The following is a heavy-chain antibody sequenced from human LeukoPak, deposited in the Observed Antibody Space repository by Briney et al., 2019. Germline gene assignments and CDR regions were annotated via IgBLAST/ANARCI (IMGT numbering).Heavy chain of an antibody. Sequence: PSETLSLTCTVSGGSINYYYWMWIRQPPGKGLEWIGYIYYSGGTHYNPSLKSRVTMLVDTSKNQFSLKLTAVTAADTAVYYCARKTSGGGHLYHRGQGTLVTVSS. J-gene: IGHJ4*01. D-gene: IGHD3-16*01. V-gene: IGHV4-59*01. CDR3: ARKTSGGGHLYH. CDR1: GGSINYYY. CDR2: IYYSGGT.